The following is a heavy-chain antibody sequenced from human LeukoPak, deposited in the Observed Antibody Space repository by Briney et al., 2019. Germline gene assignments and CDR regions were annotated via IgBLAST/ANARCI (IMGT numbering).Heavy chain of an antibody. CDR3: ASYGDYTGGLDY. CDR2: IYYSGST. D-gene: IGHD4-17*01. V-gene: IGHV4-39*01. Sequence: SETLSLTCTVSGGSISSSSYYWGWIRQPPGKGLEWIGSIYYSGSTYYNPSLKSRVTISVDTSKNQFSLKLSSVTAADTAVYYCASYGDYTGGLDYWGQGTLVTVSS. J-gene: IGHJ4*02. CDR1: GGSISSSSYY.